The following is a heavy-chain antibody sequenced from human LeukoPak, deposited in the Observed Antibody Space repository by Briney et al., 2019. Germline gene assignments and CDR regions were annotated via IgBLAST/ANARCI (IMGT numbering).Heavy chain of an antibody. CDR3: ARVVAVAGINWFDP. D-gene: IGHD6-19*01. J-gene: IGHJ5*02. Sequence: PSETLSLTCTVSGGSISSYYWSWIRQPPGKGLEWIGYIYYSGSTNYNPSLKSRVTISVDTSKNQFSLKLSSVTAADTALYYCARVVAVAGINWFDPWGQGTLVTVSS. V-gene: IGHV4-59*08. CDR2: IYYSGST. CDR1: GGSISSYY.